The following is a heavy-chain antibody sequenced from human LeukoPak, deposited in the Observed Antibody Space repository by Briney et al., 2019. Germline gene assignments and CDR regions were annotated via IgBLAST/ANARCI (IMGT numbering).Heavy chain of an antibody. D-gene: IGHD2-2*01. V-gene: IGHV3-23*01. J-gene: IGHJ4*02. CDR1: GFTFSSYA. CDR3: AKARRGLGSTSTRGYFDY. Sequence: PGGSLRLSCAASGFTFSSYAMSWVRQAPGKGLEWVSAISGSGGSTYYADSVKGRFTISRDNSKNTLYLQMNSLRAEDTAVYYCAKARRGLGSTSTRGYFDYWGQGTLVTVSS. CDR2: ISGSGGST.